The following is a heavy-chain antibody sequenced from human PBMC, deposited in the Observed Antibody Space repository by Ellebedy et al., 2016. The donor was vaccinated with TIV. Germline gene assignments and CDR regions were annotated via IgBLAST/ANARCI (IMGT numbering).Heavy chain of an antibody. CDR2: ISSSSSYI. Sequence: GGSLRLSCAASGFTFSSYSMNWVRQAPGKGLEWVSSISSSSSYIYYADSVKGRFTISRDNAKNSLYLQMNSLRAEDTAVYYCARADAVDTAMRYGMDVWGQGTTVTVSS. D-gene: IGHD5-18*01. V-gene: IGHV3-21*01. CDR3: ARADAVDTAMRYGMDV. J-gene: IGHJ6*02. CDR1: GFTFSSYS.